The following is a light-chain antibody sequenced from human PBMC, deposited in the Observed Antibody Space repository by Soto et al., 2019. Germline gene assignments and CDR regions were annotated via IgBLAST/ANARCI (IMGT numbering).Light chain of an antibody. CDR1: QSLLHITGETF. CDR3: MQSTQLPPT. V-gene: IGKV2D-29*02. Sequence: DVVMTQTPLSMSVAPGQPASISCKSIQSLLHITGETFLFWYLQKPGQSPQLLIYEVSTRVSGVPDRFSGSGSGTDFTLEISRVETDDVGIYYCMQSTQLPPTFGQGTRLGIE. CDR2: EVS. J-gene: IGKJ5*01.